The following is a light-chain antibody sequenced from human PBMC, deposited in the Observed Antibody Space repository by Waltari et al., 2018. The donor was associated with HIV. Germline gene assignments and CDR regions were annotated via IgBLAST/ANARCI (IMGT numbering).Light chain of an antibody. Sequence: QSVLTQPPSVSAAPGQKVTIPCSGSRPNLWRNYVSWYQQLPGAAPKLLIYDNNKRPSGIPDRFSGSKSGTSATLDITGLQTGDEADYYCGTWDSSLGGWVFGGGTKLAVL. V-gene: IGLV1-51*01. CDR1: RPNLWRNY. J-gene: IGLJ3*02. CDR3: GTWDSSLGGWV. CDR2: DNN.